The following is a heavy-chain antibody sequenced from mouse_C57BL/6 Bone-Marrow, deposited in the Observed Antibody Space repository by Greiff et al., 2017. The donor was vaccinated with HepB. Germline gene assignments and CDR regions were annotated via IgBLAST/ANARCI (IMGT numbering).Heavy chain of an antibody. CDR3: ARRHYYGSSSGYFDV. Sequence: EVQLQQSGPELVKPGASVKISCKASGYTLTDYYMNWVKQSHGKSLEWIGDINPNNGGTSYNQKFKGKATLTVDKSSSTAYMELRSLTAEDSSVYYCARRHYYGSSSGYFDVWGTGTTVTVSS. D-gene: IGHD1-1*01. V-gene: IGHV1-26*01. CDR1: GYTLTDYY. CDR2: INPNNGGT. J-gene: IGHJ1*03.